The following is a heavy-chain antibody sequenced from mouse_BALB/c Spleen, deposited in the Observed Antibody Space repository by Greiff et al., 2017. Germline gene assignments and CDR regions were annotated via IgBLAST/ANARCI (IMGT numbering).Heavy chain of an antibody. J-gene: IGHJ2*01. CDR3: TRGRRYDGGDY. V-gene: IGHV1-69*02. D-gene: IGHD2-14*01. CDR1: GYTFTSYW. CDR2: IYPSDSYT. Sequence: QVQLQQPGAELVRPGASVKLSCKASGYTFTSYWINWVKQRPGQGLEWIGNIYPSDSYTNYNQKFKDKATLTVDKSSSTAYMQLSSPTSEDSAVYYCTRGRRYDGGDYWGQGTTLTVSS.